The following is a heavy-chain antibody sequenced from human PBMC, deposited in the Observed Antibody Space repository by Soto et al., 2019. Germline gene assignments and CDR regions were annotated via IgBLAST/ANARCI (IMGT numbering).Heavy chain of an antibody. CDR1: GFPFSSYS. J-gene: IGHJ4*02. CDR2: ISYDGSNK. D-gene: IGHD3-22*01. V-gene: IGHV3-30-3*01. CDR3: ARAPYDSSGYDY. Sequence: GGSLRLSCAASGFPFSSYSMHWVRQAPGKGLEWVAVISYDGSNKYYADSVKGRFTISRDNSKNTLYLQMNSLRAEDTAVYYCARAPYDSSGYDYWGQGTLVTVSS.